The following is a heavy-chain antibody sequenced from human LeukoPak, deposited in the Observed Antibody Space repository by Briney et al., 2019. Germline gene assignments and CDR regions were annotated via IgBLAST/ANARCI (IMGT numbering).Heavy chain of an antibody. V-gene: IGHV3-21*01. J-gene: IGHJ3*02. CDR3: ARDLRGLEAFDI. Sequence: GGSLRLSCAASGFTFSMYIMNWVRQAPGKGLEWVSCISSSSSHSYYSVSVKGRFIISSDNAKNSLYLQMNRVTAEDTAVYFCARDLRGLEAFDIWGQGTMVTVSS. CDR2: ISSSSSHS. CDR1: GFTFSMYI.